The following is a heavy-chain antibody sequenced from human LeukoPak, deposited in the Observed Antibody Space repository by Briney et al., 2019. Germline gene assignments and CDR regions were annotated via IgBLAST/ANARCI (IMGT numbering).Heavy chain of an antibody. J-gene: IGHJ4*02. D-gene: IGHD2-21*02. V-gene: IGHV4-59*01. CDR2: IYYSGST. CDR3: AREVGGDYHFDY. CDR1: GGSISSYY. Sequence: SETLSLTCTVSGGSISSYYWSWIRQPPGKGLERIGYIYYSGSTNYNPSLKSRVTISVDTSKNQFSLKLSSVTAADTAVYYCAREVGGDYHFDYWGQGTLVTVSS.